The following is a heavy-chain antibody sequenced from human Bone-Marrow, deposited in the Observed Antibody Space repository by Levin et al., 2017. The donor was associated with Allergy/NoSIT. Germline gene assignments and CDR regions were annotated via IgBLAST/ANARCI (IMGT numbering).Heavy chain of an antibody. D-gene: IGHD4-17*01. CDR3: AKDPRFYGDSYEGAFDI. CDR1: GFTFSSYA. J-gene: IGHJ3*02. Sequence: ETLSLTCAASGFTFSSYAMSWVRQAPGKGLEWVSAISGSGGSTYYADSVKGRFTISRDNSKNTLYLQMNSLRAEDTAVYYCAKDPRFYGDSYEGAFDIWGQGTMVTVSS. V-gene: IGHV3-23*01. CDR2: ISGSGGST.